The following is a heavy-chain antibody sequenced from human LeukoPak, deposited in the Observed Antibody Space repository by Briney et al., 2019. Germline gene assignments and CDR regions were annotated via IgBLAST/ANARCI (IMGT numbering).Heavy chain of an antibody. CDR1: GFTFSSYA. CDR2: ISGRGGRT. Sequence: PGGSLRLSCVASGFTFSSYAMGWVRQAPGKGLEWVSAISGRGGRTYSADSVKGRFTISRDDSKNTLYLQMNSLRAEDTAIYYCAKGNLRGPPPNIDYWGQGTLVTVSS. D-gene: IGHD5/OR15-5a*01. J-gene: IGHJ4*02. CDR3: AKGNLRGPPPNIDY. V-gene: IGHV3-23*01.